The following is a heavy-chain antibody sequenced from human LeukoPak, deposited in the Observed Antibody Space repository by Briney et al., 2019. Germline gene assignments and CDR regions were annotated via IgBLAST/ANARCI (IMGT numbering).Heavy chain of an antibody. CDR1: GGSISSGDYY. D-gene: IGHD3-22*01. CDR2: MYYSGST. CDR3: ARPYYYDSKIDP. J-gene: IGHJ5*02. Sequence: SETLSLTCTVSGGSISSGDYYWSWIRQPPGKGLEWIAYMYYSGSTYYNPSLKSRVTMSADTSKNQLSLKLSSVTAADTAVYYCARPYYYDSKIDPWGQGILVTVSS. V-gene: IGHV4-30-4*01.